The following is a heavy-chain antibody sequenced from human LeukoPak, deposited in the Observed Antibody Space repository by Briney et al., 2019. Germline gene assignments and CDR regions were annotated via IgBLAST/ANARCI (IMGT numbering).Heavy chain of an antibody. CDR1: GGSISSSSYY. D-gene: IGHD3-16*01. J-gene: IGHJ4*02. V-gene: IGHV4-39*07. Sequence: QLQLQESGPGLVKPSETLSLTCTASGGSISSSSYYWGWIRQPPGKGLEWIGSIYYSGSTYYNPSLKSRVTISVDTSKNQFSLKLSSVTAADTAVYYCARVTDENGYYFDYWGQGTLVTVSS. CDR2: IYYSGST. CDR3: ARVTDENGYYFDY.